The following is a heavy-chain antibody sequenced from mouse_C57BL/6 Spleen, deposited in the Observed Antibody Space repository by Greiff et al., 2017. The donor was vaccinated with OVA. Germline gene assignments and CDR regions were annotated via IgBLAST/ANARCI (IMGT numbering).Heavy chain of an antibody. CDR3: ARDNVGYFDY. Sequence: VQLKESGPGLVKPSQSLSLTCSVTGYSITSGYYWNWIRQFPGNKLEWMGYISYDGSNNYNPSLKNRISITRDTSKNQFFLKLNSVTTEDTATYYCARDNVGYFDYWGQGTTLTVSS. J-gene: IGHJ2*01. CDR2: ISYDGSN. CDR1: GYSITSGYY. V-gene: IGHV3-6*01.